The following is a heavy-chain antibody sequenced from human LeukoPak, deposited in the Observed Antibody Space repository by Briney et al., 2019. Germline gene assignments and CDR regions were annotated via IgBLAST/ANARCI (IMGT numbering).Heavy chain of an antibody. V-gene: IGHV1-2*02. CDR1: GYTFTGYY. CDR3: ARGGDYYDSSGYYDDAFDI. Sequence: ASVKVSCKASGYTFTGYYIHWVRQAPGQGLEWMGWINPKSGGTNYAQKFQGRVTMTRGTSISTAYMELRRLRYDDTAVYYCARGGDYYDSSGYYDDAFDIWGQGTTVTVSS. J-gene: IGHJ3*02. CDR2: INPKSGGT. D-gene: IGHD3-22*01.